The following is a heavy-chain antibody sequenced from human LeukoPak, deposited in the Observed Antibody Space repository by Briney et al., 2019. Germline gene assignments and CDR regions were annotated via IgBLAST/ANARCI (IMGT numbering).Heavy chain of an antibody. D-gene: IGHD2/OR15-2a*01. V-gene: IGHV4-34*01. J-gene: IGHJ2*01. Sequence: SETLSLTCSVYGVSFNGYYWSWLRQPPGKGLVWIGEINHSGSTNYNPSLTSGVTISVDTSKNQCSLELSSVTAADTAVYYCARYLPYWYFGLWGRGTLVTVSS. CDR3: ARYLPYWYFGL. CDR1: GVSFNGYY. CDR2: INHSGST.